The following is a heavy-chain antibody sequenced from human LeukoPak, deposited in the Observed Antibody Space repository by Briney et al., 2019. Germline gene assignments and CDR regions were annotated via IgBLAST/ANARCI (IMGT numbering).Heavy chain of an antibody. CDR3: AKRRSMTMVTISSAAFDI. CDR2: IQHDATST. CDR1: GPNFGSYA. V-gene: IGHV3-30*02. D-gene: IGHD4/OR15-4a*01. J-gene: IGHJ3*02. Sequence: GGSLRLSCVASGPNFGSYAVHWVRQAPGRGLEWVAFIQHDATSTFYRDSVQGRFTISRDNYKNTAYLQMNSLRTEDTAVYYCAKRRSMTMVTISSAAFDIWGQGTMVTVSS.